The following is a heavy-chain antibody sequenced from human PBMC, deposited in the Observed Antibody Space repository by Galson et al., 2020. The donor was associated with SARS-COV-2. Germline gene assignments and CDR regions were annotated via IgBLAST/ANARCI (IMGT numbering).Heavy chain of an antibody. J-gene: IGHJ5*02. CDR1: RYTFTAYY. Sequence: ASVKVSCKASRYTFTAYYIHWVRQAPGQGLEYMGWINPKSGGTNYPRTFQGRVSMTTDTSITTAYMELSRLKSDDTAVYYCVRDGTVTRSDWFDPWGQGSLVTVSS. CDR3: VRDGTVTRSDWFDP. CDR2: INPKSGGT. V-gene: IGHV1-2*02. D-gene: IGHD4-17*01.